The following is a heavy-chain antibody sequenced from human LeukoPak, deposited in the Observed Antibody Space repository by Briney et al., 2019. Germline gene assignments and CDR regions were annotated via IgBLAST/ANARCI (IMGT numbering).Heavy chain of an antibody. V-gene: IGHV4-59*01. J-gene: IGHJ4*02. Sequence: TETLSLTCTVSGGPISSYQWSWIRQLPGKGLEWIGNIYYSGSANYNPSLKSRVIISVDTSKNQFSLKLSPVTAADTAVYYCARVGVDYSGNIIKYFFDYWGQGTLVTVSS. CDR2: IYYSGSA. D-gene: IGHD4-23*01. CDR3: ARVGVDYSGNIIKYFFDY. CDR1: GGPISSYQ.